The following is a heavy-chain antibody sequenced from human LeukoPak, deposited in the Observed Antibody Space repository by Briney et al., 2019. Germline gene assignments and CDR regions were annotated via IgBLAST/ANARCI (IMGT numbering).Heavy chain of an antibody. CDR1: GFTFSSYA. Sequence: GRSLRLSCAASGFTFSSYAIHWVRQAPGKGLEWVAVISYDGSFKYYADSVKGRFTISRDNSKNTLYLQMNSLRAEDTAVYYCAKDRPEEYYYDSSGSPLMDVWGKGTTVTISS. V-gene: IGHV3-30*01. CDR2: ISYDGSFK. CDR3: AKDRPEEYYYDSSGSPLMDV. D-gene: IGHD3-22*01. J-gene: IGHJ6*03.